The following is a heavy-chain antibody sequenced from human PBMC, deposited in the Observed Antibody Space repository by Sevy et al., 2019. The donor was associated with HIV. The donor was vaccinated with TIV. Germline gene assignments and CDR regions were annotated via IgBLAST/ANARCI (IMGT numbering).Heavy chain of an antibody. J-gene: IGHJ6*02. D-gene: IGHD2-2*01. CDR1: RFTFSNYA. CDR2: ISISGVAT. V-gene: IGHV3-23*01. Sequence: GGSLRLSCAASRFTFSNYAMRWVRQAPGKGPEWVSGISISGVATYYADSVKGRFTISRDNSKNTWYLQMNSLRADDTAVYYCAKVLLSTEDYYFYSAMDVWGQGTTVTVSS. CDR3: AKVLLSTEDYYFYSAMDV.